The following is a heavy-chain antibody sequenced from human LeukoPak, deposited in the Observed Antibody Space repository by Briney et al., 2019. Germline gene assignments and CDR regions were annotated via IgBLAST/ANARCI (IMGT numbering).Heavy chain of an antibody. CDR1: GFTFADHA. J-gene: IGHJ4*02. CDR3: AEDRYCFSTSCYAPFDH. CDR2: ISGDGGST. Sequence: GGSLRLSCAASGFTFADHAMHWVRQAPGKGLEWVSIISGDGGSTYYADSVKGRFTISRDNSKDSLYLQMNSLRTEDTAFYYCAEDRYCFSTSCYAPFDHWGQGTLVTVSS. D-gene: IGHD2-2*01. V-gene: IGHV3-43*02.